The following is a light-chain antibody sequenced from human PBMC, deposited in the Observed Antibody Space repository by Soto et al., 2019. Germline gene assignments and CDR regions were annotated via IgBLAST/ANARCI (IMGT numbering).Light chain of an antibody. CDR2: GTS. CDR3: QQYGSSPPIN. CDR1: QRVSSTY. Sequence: EILLTQSPGTLSLSPGERATLSCRASQRVSSTYLAWYQQKPGQAPRLLIYGTSSRATGIPTRFSGSGSGTDFTLSITRLEPEDFAVYYCQQYGSSPPINFGQGTRLEIK. V-gene: IGKV3-20*01. J-gene: IGKJ5*01.